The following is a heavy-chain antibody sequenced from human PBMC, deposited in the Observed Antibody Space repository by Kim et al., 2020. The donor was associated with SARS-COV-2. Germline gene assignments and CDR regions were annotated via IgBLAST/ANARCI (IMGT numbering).Heavy chain of an antibody. J-gene: IGHJ6*02. D-gene: IGHD3-22*01. V-gene: IGHV3-49*04. Sequence: GGSLRLSCTASGFTFGDYAMSWVRQAPGKGLEWVGFIRSKAYGGTTEYAASVKGRFTISRDDSKSIAYLQMNSLKTEDTAVYYCTRVDSSGYYYYYYYGMDVWGQGTTVTVSS. CDR1: GFTFGDYA. CDR2: IRSKAYGGTT. CDR3: TRVDSSGYYYYYYYGMDV.